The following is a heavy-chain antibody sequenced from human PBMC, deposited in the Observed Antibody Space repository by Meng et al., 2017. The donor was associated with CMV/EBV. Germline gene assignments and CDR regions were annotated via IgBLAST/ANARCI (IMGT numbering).Heavy chain of an antibody. V-gene: IGHV3-30*02. CDR3: AKDHIAARPLYFDY. CDR2: IRYDGSNK. CDR1: GFTFSSYG. D-gene: IGHD6-6*01. Sequence: GGSLRLSCAASGFTFSSYGMHWVRQAPGKGLEWVAFIRYDGSNKYYADSVKGRFTISRDNSKNTLYLQMSSLRAEDTAVYYCAKDHIAARPLYFDYWGQGTLVTVSS. J-gene: IGHJ4*02.